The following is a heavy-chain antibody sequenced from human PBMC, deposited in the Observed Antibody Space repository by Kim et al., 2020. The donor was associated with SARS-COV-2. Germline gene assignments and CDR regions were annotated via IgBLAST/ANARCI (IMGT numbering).Heavy chain of an antibody. Sequence: GGSLRLSCAASGFTFDDYAMHWVRQAPGKGLEWVSLISGDGGSTYYVDSVKGRFTISRDNSKNSLYLQMNSLRTEDTALYYCAKEGSLSSSWYFLGGYFQHWGQGTLVTVSS. D-gene: IGHD6-13*01. CDR3: AKEGSLSSSWYFLGGYFQH. V-gene: IGHV3-43*02. J-gene: IGHJ1*01. CDR2: ISGDGGST. CDR1: GFTFDDYA.